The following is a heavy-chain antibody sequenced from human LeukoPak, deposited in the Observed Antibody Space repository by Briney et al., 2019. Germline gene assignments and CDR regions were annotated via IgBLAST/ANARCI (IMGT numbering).Heavy chain of an antibody. V-gene: IGHV4-59*01. CDR3: ARSAEYFDWLLGAFDI. J-gene: IGHJ3*02. CDR2: IYYSGST. D-gene: IGHD3-9*01. CDR1: GGSISSFY. Sequence: PSETLSLTCTVSGGSISSFYWSWIRQPPGKGLEWIGYIYYSGSTNYNPSLKSRVTISVDTSKNQFSLKLSSVTAADTAVYYCARSAEYFDWLLGAFDIWGQGTMVTVSS.